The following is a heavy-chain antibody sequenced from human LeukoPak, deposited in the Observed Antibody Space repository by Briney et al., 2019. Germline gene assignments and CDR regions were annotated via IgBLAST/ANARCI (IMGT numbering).Heavy chain of an antibody. V-gene: IGHV3-30*02. CDR3: AKDITVMDWEIDY. CDR1: GFTFSSYG. J-gene: IGHJ4*02. CDR2: IRYDGSNK. Sequence: PGGSLRLSCAASGFTFSSYGMHWVRQAPGKGLEWVAFIRYDGSNKYYADSVKGRFTISRDNSKNTLYLQMNSLRAEDTAVYCCAKDITVMDWEIDYWGQGTLVTVSS. D-gene: IGHD1-26*01.